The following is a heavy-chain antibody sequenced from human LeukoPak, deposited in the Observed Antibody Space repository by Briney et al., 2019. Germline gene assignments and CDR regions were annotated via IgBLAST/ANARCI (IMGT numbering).Heavy chain of an antibody. D-gene: IGHD3-10*01. Sequence: GGSLRLSCATSGFTFSSRGMSWVRQAPDRGLEWVSSIHSEGDKTYYADSVKGRFTISRDNAKNTLYLQMNSLRTEDSALYYCVVDLSGSADYWGQGTLVTVSS. CDR3: VVDLSGSADY. CDR1: GFTFSSRG. CDR2: IHSEGDKT. J-gene: IGHJ4*02. V-gene: IGHV3-23*01.